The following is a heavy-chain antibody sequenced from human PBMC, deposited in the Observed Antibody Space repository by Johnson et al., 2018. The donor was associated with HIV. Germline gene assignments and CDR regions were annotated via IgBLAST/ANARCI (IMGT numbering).Heavy chain of an antibody. Sequence: VQLVESGGGLVQPGGSLRLSCAASGFAFRTYWMVWVRQVPGKRPVWVARIYSGGSTYYADSVKGRFTISRDNSKNTLYLQMNSLRAEDTAVYYCARGRNAFDIWGHGTTVTVSS. J-gene: IGHJ3*02. CDR1: GFAFRTYW. CDR2: IYSGGST. CDR3: ARGRNAFDI. V-gene: IGHV3-66*02.